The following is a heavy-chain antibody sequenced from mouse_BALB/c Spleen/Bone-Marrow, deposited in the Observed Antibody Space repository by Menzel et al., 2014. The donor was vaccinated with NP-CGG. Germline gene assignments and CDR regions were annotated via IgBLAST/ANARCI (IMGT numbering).Heavy chain of an antibody. CDR1: GYTFTSYY. V-gene: IGHV1S81*02. CDR2: INPSNGGT. CDR3: TRGLRAWFAY. Sequence: QLQQSGAELVKPGASVKLSCKASGYTFTSYYMYWVKQRPGQGLEWIGGINPSNGGTNFNEKFKSKATLTVDKSSSTAYMQLSSLTSEDSAVYYRTRGLRAWFAYWGQGTLVAVSA. D-gene: IGHD3-1*01. J-gene: IGHJ3*01.